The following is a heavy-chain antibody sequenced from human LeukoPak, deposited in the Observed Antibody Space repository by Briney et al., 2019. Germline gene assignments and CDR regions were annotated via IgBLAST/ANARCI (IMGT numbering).Heavy chain of an antibody. V-gene: IGHV3-74*01. J-gene: IGHJ4*02. CDR2: INSDGSST. CDR1: GFTFSSYW. CDR3: ARARYGGNYYFDY. D-gene: IGHD4-23*01. Sequence: RGSLRLSCAASGFTFSSYWMHWVRQAPGKGLVWVSRINSDGSSTSYADSVKGRFTISRDNAKNTLYPQMNSLRAEDTAVYYCARARYGGNYYFDYWGQGTLVTDSS.